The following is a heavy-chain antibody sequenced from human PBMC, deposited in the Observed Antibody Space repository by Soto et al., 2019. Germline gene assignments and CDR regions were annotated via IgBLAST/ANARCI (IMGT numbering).Heavy chain of an antibody. J-gene: IGHJ4*02. CDR1: GFTFSGAW. D-gene: IGHD1-26*01. V-gene: IGHV3-15*01. CDR2: IRSKTSGGTA. Sequence: EVQLVESGGGLVRPGESLRLSCAASGFTFSGAWMNWVRQPPGKGLEWVGLIRSKTSGGTADYAAPVKGRFTVSRDDSKNTLYLHMNSLKTEDTAMYYCIWKGATFDYWGQGTLVTVSS. CDR3: IWKGATFDY.